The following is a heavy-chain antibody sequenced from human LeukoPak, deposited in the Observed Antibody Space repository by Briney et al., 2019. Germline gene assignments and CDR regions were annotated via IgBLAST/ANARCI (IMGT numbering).Heavy chain of an antibody. CDR2: IYYSGST. CDR3: ARADYYGSGSSNDY. J-gene: IGHJ4*02. V-gene: IGHV4-59*01. Sequence: SETLSLTCTVSGGSISSYYWSWIRQPPGKGLEWIGYIYYSGSTNYNPSLKSRVTISVDTSKNQFSLKLSSVTAADTAVYYCARADYYGSGSSNDYWGQGTLVTASS. D-gene: IGHD3-10*01. CDR1: GGSISSYY.